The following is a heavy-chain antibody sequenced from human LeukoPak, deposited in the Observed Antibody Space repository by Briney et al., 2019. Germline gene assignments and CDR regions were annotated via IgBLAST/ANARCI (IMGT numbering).Heavy chain of an antibody. CDR2: INQDGSEK. J-gene: IGHJ4*02. V-gene: IGHV3-7*01. Sequence: SGGSLRLSCAASGLILSTYWMSWVRQAPGKGLEWVANINQDGSEKYYLDSVKGRLTISSDNAKNSLFLQMNSLRAEDTAVYYCARDLFDYWGQGTLVTVSS. CDR1: GLILSTYW. CDR3: ARDLFDY.